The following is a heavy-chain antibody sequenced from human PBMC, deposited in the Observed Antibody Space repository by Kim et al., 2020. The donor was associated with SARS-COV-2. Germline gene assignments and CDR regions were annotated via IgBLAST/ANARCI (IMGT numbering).Heavy chain of an antibody. Sequence: GKSLKSSCKGSGYSFTSYWIGWVRQMPGKGLEWMGIIYPGDSDTRYSPSFQGQVTISADKSISTAYLQWSSLKASDTAMYYCARLCYDFWSGYYRGRGDYYYYYWTSGAKGPRSPSP. CDR2: IYPGDSDT. CDR1: GYSFTSYW. D-gene: IGHD3-3*01. J-gene: IGHJ6*03. V-gene: IGHV5-51*01. CDR3: ARLCYDFWSGYYRGRGDYYYYYWTS.